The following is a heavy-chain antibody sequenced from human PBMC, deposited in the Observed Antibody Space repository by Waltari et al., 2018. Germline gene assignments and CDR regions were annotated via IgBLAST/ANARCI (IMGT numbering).Heavy chain of an antibody. CDR3: ARLIRYYDSSGYHWYFDL. J-gene: IGHJ2*01. D-gene: IGHD3-22*01. V-gene: IGHV4-59*01. CDR1: GGSISSYY. CDR2: IYYSGST. Sequence: QVQLQESGPGLVKPSETLSLTCTVSGGSISSYYWSWIRQPPGKGLEWIGYIYYSGSTNYNPSLKSRVTISVDTSKNQFSLKLSSVTAADTAVYYCARLIRYYDSSGYHWYFDLWGRGTLVTVSS.